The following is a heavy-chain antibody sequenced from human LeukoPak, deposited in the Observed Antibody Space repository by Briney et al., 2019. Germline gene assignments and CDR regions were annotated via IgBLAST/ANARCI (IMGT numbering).Heavy chain of an antibody. CDR1: GYTFTGFY. D-gene: IGHD2-15*01. CDR3: ARPYCSGGSCPPQ. V-gene: IGHV1-2*06. Sequence: ASVKVSCKASGYTFTGFYMHWVRQAPGQGLERMGRINPNSGGTNYAQKFQGRVTMTRDTSISTAYMKLSRLRSDDTAVYYCARPYCSGGSCPPQWGQGTLVTVSS. J-gene: IGHJ4*02. CDR2: INPNSGGT.